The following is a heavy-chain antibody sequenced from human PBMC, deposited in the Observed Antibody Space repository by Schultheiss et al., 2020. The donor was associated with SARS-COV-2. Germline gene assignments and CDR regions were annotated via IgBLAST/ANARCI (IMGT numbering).Heavy chain of an antibody. CDR1: GFTFSNAW. Sequence: GGSLRLSCVASGFTFSNAWINWVRQAPGKGLEWVAVISYDGSNKYYADSVKGRFTISRDNSKNTLFLQMNILRADDTAIYYCTKGGAITIFGVVPNDYMDVWGKGTTVTVSS. J-gene: IGHJ6*03. CDR3: TKGGAITIFGVVPNDYMDV. V-gene: IGHV3-30*18. D-gene: IGHD3-3*01. CDR2: ISYDGSNK.